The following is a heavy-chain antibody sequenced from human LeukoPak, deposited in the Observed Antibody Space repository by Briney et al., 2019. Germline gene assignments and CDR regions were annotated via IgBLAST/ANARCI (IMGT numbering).Heavy chain of an antibody. D-gene: IGHD5-18*01. CDR1: GFTFSSYE. CDR2: ISSSSSTI. CDR3: ARASWIQLWFAWDY. J-gene: IGHJ4*02. Sequence: GGSLRLSCAASGFTFSSYEMNWVRQAPGKGLEWVSYISSSSSTIYYADSVKGRFTISRDNAKNSLYLQMNSLRAEDMAVYYCARASWIQLWFAWDYWGQGTLVTVSS. V-gene: IGHV3-48*03.